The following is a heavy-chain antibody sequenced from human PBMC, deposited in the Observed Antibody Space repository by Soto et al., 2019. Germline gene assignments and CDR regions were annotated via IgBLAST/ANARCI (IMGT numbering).Heavy chain of an antibody. CDR1: GGSISSGGYY. V-gene: IGHV4-31*03. Sequence: SETLSLTCTVSGGSISSGGYYWSWIRQHPGKGLEWIGYIYYSGSTYYNPSLKSRVTISVDTSKNQFSLKLSSVTAADTAVYYCASFRNYLLDYYYYGMDVWGQGTTVTVSS. CDR3: ASFRNYLLDYYYYGMDV. D-gene: IGHD4-4*01. J-gene: IGHJ6*02. CDR2: IYYSGST.